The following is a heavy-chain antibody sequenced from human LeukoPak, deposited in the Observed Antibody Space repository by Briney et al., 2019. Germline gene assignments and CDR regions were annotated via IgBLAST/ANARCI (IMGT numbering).Heavy chain of an antibody. CDR1: GYTFTSYY. V-gene: IGHV1-46*01. J-gene: IGHJ6*02. Sequence: GASVKVSCTASGYTFTSYYMHWVRQAPGQGLEWMGIINPSGGSTSYAQKFQGRVTMTRDTSTSTVYMELSSLRSEDTAVYYCARDGPKSEDTYCSSTSCPIYYYYGMDVWGQGTTVTVSS. CDR2: INPSGGST. CDR3: ARDGPKSEDTYCSSTSCPIYYYYGMDV. D-gene: IGHD2-2*01.